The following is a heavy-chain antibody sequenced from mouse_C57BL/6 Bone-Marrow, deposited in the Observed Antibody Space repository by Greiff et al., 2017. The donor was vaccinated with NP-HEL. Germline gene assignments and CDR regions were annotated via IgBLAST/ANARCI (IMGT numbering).Heavy chain of an antibody. Sequence: VHLVESGPELVKPGASVKLSCKASGYTFTSYDINWVKQRPGQGLEWIGWIYPRDGSTTYNEKFKGKATLTVDTSSSTAYMELHSLTSEDSAVYFGARGDSSGYLAYWGQGTLVTVSA. CDR2: IYPRDGST. D-gene: IGHD3-2*02. J-gene: IGHJ3*01. V-gene: IGHV1-85*01. CDR1: GYTFTSYD. CDR3: ARGDSSGYLAY.